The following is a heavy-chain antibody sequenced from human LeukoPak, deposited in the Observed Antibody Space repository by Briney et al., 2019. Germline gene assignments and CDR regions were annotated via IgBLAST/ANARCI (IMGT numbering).Heavy chain of an antibody. Sequence: PSETLPLTCTVSGGSIGSSSYYWGWIRQPPGKGLEWIGTIYYSGSTYYNPSLKSRVTISVDTSKNQFSLRLSSVTAADTAVYFCARQTYYYDTSGHTLFDYWGQGTLVTVSS. D-gene: IGHD3-22*01. V-gene: IGHV4-39*01. CDR2: IYYSGST. CDR1: GGSIGSSSYY. CDR3: ARQTYYYDTSGHTLFDY. J-gene: IGHJ4*02.